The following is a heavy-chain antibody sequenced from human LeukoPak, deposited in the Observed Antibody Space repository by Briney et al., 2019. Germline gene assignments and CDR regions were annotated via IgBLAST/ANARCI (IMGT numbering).Heavy chain of an antibody. V-gene: IGHV4-30-2*01. CDR3: ARGVTTMVLDY. D-gene: IGHD3-10*01. CDR1: GGSISSGGYS. CDR2: IYHSGST. Sequence: SETLSLTCAVSGGSISSGGYSWSRIRQPPGKGLEWIGYIYHSGSTYYNPSLKSRVTISVDRSKNQFSLKLSSVTAADTAVYYCARGVTTMVLDYWGQGTLVTVSS. J-gene: IGHJ4*02.